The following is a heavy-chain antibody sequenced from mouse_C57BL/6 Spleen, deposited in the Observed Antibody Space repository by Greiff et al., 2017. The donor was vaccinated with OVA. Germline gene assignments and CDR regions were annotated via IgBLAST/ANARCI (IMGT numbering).Heavy chain of an antibody. D-gene: IGHD1-1*01. Sequence: VQLQQSGAELVRPGASVTLSCKASGYTFTDYEMHWVKQTPVHGLEWIGAIDPETGGTAYNQKFKGKAILTADKSSSTAYMELRSLTSEDSAVYYCTRGYYYGSLLWGQGTSVTVSS. CDR2: IDPETGGT. CDR3: TRGYYYGSLL. J-gene: IGHJ4*01. CDR1: GYTFTDYE. V-gene: IGHV1-15*01.